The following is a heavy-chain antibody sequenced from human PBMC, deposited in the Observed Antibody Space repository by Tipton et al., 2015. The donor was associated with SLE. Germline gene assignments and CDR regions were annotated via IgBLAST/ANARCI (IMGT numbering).Heavy chain of an antibody. V-gene: IGHV3-30-3*01. Sequence: SLRLSCAASGFTFSSYAMHWVRQAPGKGLEWVAVISYDGSNKYYADSVKGRFTISRDNSKNTLYLQMNSLRAEDTAVYYCARDNVGYDYDFWSGGAFDIWGQGTMVTVSS. CDR1: GFTFSSYA. J-gene: IGHJ3*02. CDR2: ISYDGSNK. CDR3: ARDNVGYDYDFWSGGAFDI. D-gene: IGHD3-3*01.